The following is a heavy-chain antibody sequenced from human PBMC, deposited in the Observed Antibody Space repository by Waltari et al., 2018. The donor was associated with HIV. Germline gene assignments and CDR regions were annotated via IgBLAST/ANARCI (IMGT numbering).Heavy chain of an antibody. J-gene: IGHJ4*02. CDR2: IRRARKGK. CDR3: VRDGPGYGPIDY. CDR1: GFEFRHYS. D-gene: IGHD5-18*01. Sequence: LVESGGGVVKTGESLRLVCEASGFEFRHYSLNWGRQSRMRGLVWVASIRRARKGKNYVEAGRGRFVISWDDAKRYIYLEMNSLREEDTARYFCVRDGPGYGPIDYWGQGTLVTV. V-gene: IGHV3-11*05.